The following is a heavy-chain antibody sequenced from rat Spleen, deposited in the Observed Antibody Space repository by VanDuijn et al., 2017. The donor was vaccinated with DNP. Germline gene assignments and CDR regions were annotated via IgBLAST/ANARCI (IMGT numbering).Heavy chain of an antibody. D-gene: IGHD4-2*01. CDR3: ARWRLGIPGAMDA. Sequence: QVQLKESGPGLVQPSQTLSLTCTVSGFSLTSYTVNWVRQPPGKGLEWIAAMSSGGSTYYNSALKSRLSISRDTSKSQVFLKMNSLQTEDTAMYFCARWRLGIPGAMDAWGQGTSVTVSS. CDR2: MSSGGST. V-gene: IGHV2-6*01. CDR1: GFSLTSYT. J-gene: IGHJ4*01.